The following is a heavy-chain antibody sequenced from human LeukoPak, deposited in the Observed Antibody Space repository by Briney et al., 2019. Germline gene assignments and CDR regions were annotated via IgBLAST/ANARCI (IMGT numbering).Heavy chain of an antibody. CDR3: ARDSRGYCSGGRCYPNSWFDP. V-gene: IGHV1-18*01. J-gene: IGHJ5*02. Sequence: ASVQLSCKASGYTFTSYGINWVRQAPGQGLEWMAWISYYNSKTNYAQKLQGRLTTTTDTSTNTAYMELRSLRSDDTAVYYCARDSRGYCSGGRCYPNSWFDPWGQETRDTVSS. CDR1: GYTFTSYG. CDR2: ISYYNSKT. D-gene: IGHD2-15*01.